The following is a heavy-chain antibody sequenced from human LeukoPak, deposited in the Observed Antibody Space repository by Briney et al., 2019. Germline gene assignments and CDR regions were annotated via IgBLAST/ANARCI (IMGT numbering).Heavy chain of an antibody. CDR1: GFTFSSYW. J-gene: IGHJ4*02. Sequence: PGGSLRLSCAASGFTFSSYWMHWVRQAPGKGLVWVSRINSDGSSTSYADSVKGRFTIPRDNAKNTLYLQMNSLRAEDTAVYYCAREFSYYGSGRPLDYWGQGTLVTVSS. V-gene: IGHV3-74*01. CDR3: AREFSYYGSGRPLDY. CDR2: INSDGSST. D-gene: IGHD3-10*01.